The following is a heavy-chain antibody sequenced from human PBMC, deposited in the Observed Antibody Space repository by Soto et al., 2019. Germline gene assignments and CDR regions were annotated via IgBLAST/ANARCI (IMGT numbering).Heavy chain of an antibody. D-gene: IGHD4-4*01. V-gene: IGHV4-39*01. CDR2: IYYSGST. CDR3: ARGIYSNYVVDHFDY. J-gene: IGHJ4*02. CDR1: GGSISSSSYY. Sequence: SETLSLTCTVSGGSISSSSYYWGWIRQPPGKGLEWIGSIYYSGSTYYNPSLKSRVTISVDTSKNQFSLKLSSVTAADTAVYYWARGIYSNYVVDHFDYWGQGTLVTVS.